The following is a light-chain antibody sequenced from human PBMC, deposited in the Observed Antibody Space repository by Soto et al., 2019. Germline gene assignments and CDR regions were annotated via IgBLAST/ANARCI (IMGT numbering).Light chain of an antibody. CDR2: DAS. CDR3: QQLTNFRFT. CDR1: QSVTKW. J-gene: IGKJ2*01. Sequence: DLQMTQSPSTLSAFVGDRVTITCRASQSVTKWVAWYQQRPGQAPKVVIWDASSLQRGVPSRFSGSGSGTDFTLTISSLQPEDFATYYCQQLTNFRFTFGQGTKLDIK. V-gene: IGKV1-5*01.